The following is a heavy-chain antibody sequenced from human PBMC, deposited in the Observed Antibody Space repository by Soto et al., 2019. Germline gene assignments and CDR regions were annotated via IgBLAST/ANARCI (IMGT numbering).Heavy chain of an antibody. D-gene: IGHD3-9*01. CDR2: INSDGSIT. CDR1: GFTFSNHW. J-gene: IGHJ4*02. CDR3: DRLLYYDLLTGQDY. Sequence: EVQLVESGGGLVQPGESLRLSCAASGFTFSNHWMHWVRQAPGKGLVWVSHINSDGSITNYADSVRGRFTISRDNAKNTLYLQMNSLRSEDTAVYYCDRLLYYDLLTGQDYWGQGTLVTVSS. V-gene: IGHV3-74*01.